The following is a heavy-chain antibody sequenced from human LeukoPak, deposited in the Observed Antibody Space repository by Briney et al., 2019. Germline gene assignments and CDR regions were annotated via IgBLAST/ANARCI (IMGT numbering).Heavy chain of an antibody. V-gene: IGHV3-48*02. Sequence: GGSLRLSCAVSGFTFSSHSMNWVRQAPGKGLEWVSYISGSSSTIYYADSVKGRFTISRDNAKNSLYLQMNSLRDEDTAVYYCAKDLGRVSGGDCCRYFDYWGQGTLVTVSS. CDR2: ISGSSSTI. J-gene: IGHJ4*02. CDR1: GFTFSSHS. D-gene: IGHD2-21*02. CDR3: AKDLGRVSGGDCCRYFDY.